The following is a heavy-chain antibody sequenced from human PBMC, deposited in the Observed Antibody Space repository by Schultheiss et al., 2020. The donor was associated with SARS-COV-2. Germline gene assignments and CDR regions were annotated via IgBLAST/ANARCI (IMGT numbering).Heavy chain of an antibody. V-gene: IGHV4-34*01. Sequence: SETLSLTCAVYGGSFSGYYWSWIRQPPGKGLEWIGEINHSGSTNYNPSLKSRVTISVDTSKNQFSLKLSSVTAADTAVYYCVKSRSGVGYDYWGQGTLVTVSS. CDR3: VKSRSGVGYDY. CDR1: GGSFSGYY. CDR2: INHSGST. J-gene: IGHJ4*02. D-gene: IGHD1-26*01.